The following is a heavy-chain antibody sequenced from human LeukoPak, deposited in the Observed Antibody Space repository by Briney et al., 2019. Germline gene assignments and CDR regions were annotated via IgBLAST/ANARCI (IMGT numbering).Heavy chain of an antibody. Sequence: QAGGSLRLSCAASGFTFSSYAMSWVRQAPGKGLEWVSAISGGSTYYADSVKGRFTISRDNSKNTLYLQMNSLRAEDTAVYYCAKLGGASRIDYWGQGTLVTVSS. CDR2: ISGGST. D-gene: IGHD3-16*01. J-gene: IGHJ4*02. CDR3: AKLGGASRIDY. V-gene: IGHV3-23*01. CDR1: GFTFSSYA.